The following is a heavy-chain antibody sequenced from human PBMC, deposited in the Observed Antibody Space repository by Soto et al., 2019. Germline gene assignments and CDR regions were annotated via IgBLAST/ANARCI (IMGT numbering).Heavy chain of an antibody. J-gene: IGHJ5*02. V-gene: IGHV4-59*01. CDR2: VSSTGST. CDR1: GGSLNSYY. D-gene: IGHD3-22*01. CDR3: ARFSPPRKSYDSNPGWFAP. Sequence: SETLSLTCTVSGGSLNSYYWTWIRQSPGKGLEWIGYVSSTGSTNYNPSLKSRLTMSLDTSTNEVSLSLTSVTAADAAVYFCARFSPPRKSYDSNPGWFAPWGQGIIVTVSS.